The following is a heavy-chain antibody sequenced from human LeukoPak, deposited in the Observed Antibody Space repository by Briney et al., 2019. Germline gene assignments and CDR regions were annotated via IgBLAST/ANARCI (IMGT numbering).Heavy chain of an antibody. CDR2: IWYDGSNK. D-gene: IGHD3-9*01. CDR3: ARDRYDILTGYYMYFDY. J-gene: IGHJ4*02. Sequence: GGSLRLSCAASGFSFSSYGMHWVRQAPGKGLEWVAVIWYDGSNKYYADSVKGRFTISRDNSKNTLFLQMNSLRAEDTAVYHCARDRYDILTGYYMYFDYWGQGSLVTVSS. CDR1: GFSFSSYG. V-gene: IGHV3-33*01.